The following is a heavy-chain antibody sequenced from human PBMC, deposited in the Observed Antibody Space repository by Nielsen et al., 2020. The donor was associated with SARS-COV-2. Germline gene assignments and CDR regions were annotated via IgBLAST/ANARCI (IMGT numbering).Heavy chain of an antibody. Sequence: ESLKISCKGSGYSFTSYWICWVRQMPGKGLEWMGIIYPGDSDTRYSPSFQGQVTISADKSISTAYLQWSSLKASDTAMYYCARSRGVVPEEDYYYYMDVWGKGTTVTVSS. D-gene: IGHD2-2*01. CDR1: GYSFTSYW. V-gene: IGHV5-51*01. J-gene: IGHJ6*03. CDR3: ARSRGVVPEEDYYYYMDV. CDR2: IYPGDSDT.